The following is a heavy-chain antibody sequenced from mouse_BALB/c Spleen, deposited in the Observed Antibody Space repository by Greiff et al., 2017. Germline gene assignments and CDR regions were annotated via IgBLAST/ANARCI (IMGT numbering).Heavy chain of an antibody. CDR1: GYTFTSYW. CDR3: ARDDGNYGDWFAY. D-gene: IGHD2-1*01. Sequence: QVQLQQPGAELVRPGASVKMSCKASGYTFTSYWMHWVKQRPGQGLEWIGYINPSTGYTEYNQKFKDKATLTADKSSSTAYMQLSSLTSEDSAVYYCARDDGNYGDWFAYWGQGTLVTVSA. V-gene: IGHV1-4*01. CDR2: INPSTGYT. J-gene: IGHJ3*01.